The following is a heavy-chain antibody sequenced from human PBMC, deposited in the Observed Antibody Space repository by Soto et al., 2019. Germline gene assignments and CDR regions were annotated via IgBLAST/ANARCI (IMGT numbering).Heavy chain of an antibody. D-gene: IGHD3-3*01. Sequence: GGSLRLSCAASGFTFSSYGMHWVRQAPGKGLEWVAVIWYDGSNKYYADSVKGRFTISRDNSKNTLYLQMNSLRAEDTAVYYCARDGVNRPNYDFWSGLLVLGWFDPWGQGTLVTVSS. CDR3: ARDGVNRPNYDFWSGLLVLGWFDP. V-gene: IGHV3-33*01. CDR1: GFTFSSYG. CDR2: IWYDGSNK. J-gene: IGHJ5*02.